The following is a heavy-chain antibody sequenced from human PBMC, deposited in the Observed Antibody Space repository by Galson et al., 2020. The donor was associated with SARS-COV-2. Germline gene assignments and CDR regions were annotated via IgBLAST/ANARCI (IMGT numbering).Heavy chain of an antibody. CDR1: GFTFSSYG. J-gene: IGHJ6*02. Sequence: TGGSLRLSCAASGFTFSSYGMHWVRQAPGKGLEWVAVISYDGSNKYYADSVKGRFTISRDNSKNTLYLQMNSLRDEDTAVYYCAKSRVAGAGPYGMDVWGQGTTVTISS. CDR2: ISYDGSNK. V-gene: IGHV3-30*18. CDR3: AKSRVAGAGPYGMDV. D-gene: IGHD6-19*01.